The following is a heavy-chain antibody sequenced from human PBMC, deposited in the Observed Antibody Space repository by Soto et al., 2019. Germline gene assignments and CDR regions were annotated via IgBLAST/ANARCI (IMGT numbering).Heavy chain of an antibody. D-gene: IGHD3-16*01. CDR1: WGTIVNYY. V-gene: IGHV4-59*08. CDR2: IYYSGST. CDR3: ARRWGNYFDY. J-gene: IGHJ4*02. Sequence: PLEPQSLTCSVSWGTIVNYYCRWIRKPPGKGLEWIGYIYYSGSTNYNPSLKSRVTISVDTSKNQFSLKLSSVTAADTAVYYCARRWGNYFDYWGQGSLVTVSS.